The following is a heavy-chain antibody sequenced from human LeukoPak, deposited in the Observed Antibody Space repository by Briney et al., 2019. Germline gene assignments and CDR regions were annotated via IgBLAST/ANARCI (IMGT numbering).Heavy chain of an antibody. V-gene: IGHV3-30*18. Sequence: GGSLRLSCAASGFTFSSYGMHWVRQAPGKGLEWVAVISYDGSNKYYADSVKGRFTISRDNSKNTLYLQMNSLRAEDTAVYYCAKDGSNIAVADIYYYYMDVWGKGTTVTVSS. J-gene: IGHJ6*03. CDR2: ISYDGSNK. D-gene: IGHD6-19*01. CDR1: GFTFSSYG. CDR3: AKDGSNIAVADIYYYYMDV.